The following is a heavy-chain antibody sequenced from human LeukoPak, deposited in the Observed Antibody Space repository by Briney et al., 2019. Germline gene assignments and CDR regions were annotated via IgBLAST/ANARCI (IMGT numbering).Heavy chain of an antibody. D-gene: IGHD3-3*01. V-gene: IGHV3-48*01. CDR2: NSSSSSTI. CDR1: GFTFSSYS. Sequence: GGSLRLSCAASGFTFSSYSMNWVRQAPGKGLEWVSYNSSSSSTIYYADSVKGRFTISRDNAKNSLYLQMNSLRAEDTAVYYCARLRPPYYDFWSGYPYYFDYWGQGTLVTVSS. CDR3: ARLRPPYYDFWSGYPYYFDY. J-gene: IGHJ4*02.